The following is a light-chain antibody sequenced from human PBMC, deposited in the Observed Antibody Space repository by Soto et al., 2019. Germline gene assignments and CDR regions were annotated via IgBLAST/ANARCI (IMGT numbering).Light chain of an antibody. CDR2: AAS. CDR3: QQTFINPWT. V-gene: IGKV1-39*01. J-gene: IGKJ1*01. Sequence: DMQMTQSPSSLSVYVGHRVTVTCRASQSINRYLYWYQHKPGKAPKLLFYAASSLQSMVPSRFSGRGSGTDFTLTISSLQPQDFATYSSQQTFINPWTFGQGTNV. CDR1: QSINRY.